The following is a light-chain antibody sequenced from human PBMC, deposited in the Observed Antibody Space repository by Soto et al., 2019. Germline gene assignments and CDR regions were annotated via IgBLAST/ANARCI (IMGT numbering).Light chain of an antibody. CDR1: QSVNSN. CDR3: QQYNSWPLGT. CDR2: GAS. Sequence: EIVMTQPPATLSVSPGERATRTCRASQSVNSNLAWYQHKPGQAPRLLIFGASTRATGIPARFSGSGSGTEFTLTISSLQSEDFAVYYCQQYNSWPLGTFGPGTKVDIK. J-gene: IGKJ3*01. V-gene: IGKV3-15*01.